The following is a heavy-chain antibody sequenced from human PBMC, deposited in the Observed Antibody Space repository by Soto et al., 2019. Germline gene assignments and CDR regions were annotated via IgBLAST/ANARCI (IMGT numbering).Heavy chain of an antibody. CDR2: INPNSGGT. D-gene: IGHD6-13*01. V-gene: IGHV1-2*02. CDR3: ARDQEYSSSWYWYWFDP. Sequence: ASVKVSCKASGYTFTGYDMHWVRQAPGQGLEWMGWINPNSGGTNYAQKFQGRVTMTRDTSISTAYMELSRLRSDDTAVYYCARDQEYSSSWYWYWFDPWGQGTLVTVSS. CDR1: GYTFTGYD. J-gene: IGHJ5*02.